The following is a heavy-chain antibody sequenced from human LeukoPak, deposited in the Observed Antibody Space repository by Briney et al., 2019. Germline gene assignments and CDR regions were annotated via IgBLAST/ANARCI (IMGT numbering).Heavy chain of an antibody. J-gene: IGHJ4*02. CDR2: IYYSGST. Sequence: SETLSLTCAVSGGSISSYYWIWIRQPPGKGLEWIGFIYYSGSTTYNPSLNSRVTISLDTSKNQFSLKLSSVTAADTAVYYCARSYYYGSGSYYNLYFDYWGQGTLVTVSS. CDR1: GGSISSYY. CDR3: ARSYYYGSGSYYNLYFDY. V-gene: IGHV4-59*01. D-gene: IGHD3-10*01.